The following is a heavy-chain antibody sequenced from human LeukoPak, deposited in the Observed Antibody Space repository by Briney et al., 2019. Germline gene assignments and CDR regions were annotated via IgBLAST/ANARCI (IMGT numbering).Heavy chain of an antibody. J-gene: IGHJ4*02. CDR2: IYYSGST. CDR1: GGSISSSSYY. D-gene: IGHD3-22*01. Sequence: SETLSLTCTVSGGSISSSSYYWGWIRQPPGKGLEWIGSIYYSGSTYYNPSLKSRVTISVDTSKNQFSLKLGSVTAADTAVYYCARSSSGYKAGFDYWGQGTLVTVSS. V-gene: IGHV4-39*01. CDR3: ARSSSGYKAGFDY.